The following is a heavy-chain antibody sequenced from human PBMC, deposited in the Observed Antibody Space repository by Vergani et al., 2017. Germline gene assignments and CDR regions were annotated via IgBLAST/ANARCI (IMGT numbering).Heavy chain of an antibody. CDR2: IQFRVNGYAT. CDR1: GFPFSGSY. J-gene: IGHJ4*02. CDR3: TTYNRGASIH. V-gene: IGHV3-15*01. Sequence: EVQLVESGGGLLKPGESLRLFCAVSGFPFSGSYMTWVRQAPGKGLEWVRRIQFRVNGYATDYAAPVKGRFTISRDGSKETLYLQMNSLKIEDTGVYYCTTYNRGASIHWGRGTLVTVSS. D-gene: IGHD1-26*01.